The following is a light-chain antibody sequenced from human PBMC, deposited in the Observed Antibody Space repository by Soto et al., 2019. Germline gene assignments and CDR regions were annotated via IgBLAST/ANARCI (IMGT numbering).Light chain of an antibody. CDR2: WAS. Sequence: DSVMTQSPDSLAVSLGERATINCKSSQSVLYSSNNKNYLAWYQQKPGQPPKLLIYWASTRESGVPDRFSGSGSGTDFTLTISSLQAEDVAVYYCQQYYSTPLTFGGGTKVDNK. V-gene: IGKV4-1*01. CDR1: QSVLYSSNNKNY. J-gene: IGKJ4*01. CDR3: QQYYSTPLT.